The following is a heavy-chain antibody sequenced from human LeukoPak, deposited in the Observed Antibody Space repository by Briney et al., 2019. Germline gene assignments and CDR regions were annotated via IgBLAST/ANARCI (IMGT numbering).Heavy chain of an antibody. J-gene: IGHJ4*02. CDR3: ARDSYTSGDY. Sequence: GGSLRLSCAASGFTFRNHWMHWVRQAPGKGLVWVSRMNTDGSNIAYAGSVKGRFTISRDNSKNTLYLQMNSLRAEDTAVYYCARDSYTSGDYWGQGTLVTVSS. CDR2: MNTDGSNI. V-gene: IGHV3-74*01. D-gene: IGHD3-22*01. CDR1: GFTFRNHW.